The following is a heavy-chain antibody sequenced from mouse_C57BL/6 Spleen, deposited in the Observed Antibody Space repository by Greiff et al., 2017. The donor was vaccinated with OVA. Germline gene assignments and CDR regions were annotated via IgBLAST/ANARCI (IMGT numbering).Heavy chain of an antibody. V-gene: IGHV1-80*01. J-gene: IGHJ2*01. Sequence: QVQLQQSGAELVKPGASVKISCKASGYAFSSYWMNWVKQRPGKGLEWIGQIYPGGGATNYNGKFKGKATLTADKSSSTAYMQLSSLTSEDSAVYFCARGATINFDYWGQGTTLTVSS. D-gene: IGHD2-12*01. CDR2: IYPGGGAT. CDR3: ARGATINFDY. CDR1: GYAFSSYW.